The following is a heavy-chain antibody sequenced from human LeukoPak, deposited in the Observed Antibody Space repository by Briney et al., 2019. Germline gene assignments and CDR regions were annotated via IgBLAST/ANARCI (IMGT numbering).Heavy chain of an antibody. Sequence: SVKVSCKASGGTFSSYAISWVRQAPGHGLEWMGGIIPIFGTANYAHTFQGRVTITADESTSPAYMELSSLRSEDTAVYYCARAPYDSSGYANYYHYGMDVWGQGTTVTVSS. J-gene: IGHJ6*02. V-gene: IGHV1-69*13. D-gene: IGHD3-22*01. CDR3: ARAPYDSSGYANYYHYGMDV. CDR2: IIPIFGTA. CDR1: GGTFSSYA.